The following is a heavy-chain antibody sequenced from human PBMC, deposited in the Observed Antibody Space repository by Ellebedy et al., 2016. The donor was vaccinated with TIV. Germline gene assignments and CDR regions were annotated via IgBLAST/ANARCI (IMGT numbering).Heavy chain of an antibody. D-gene: IGHD4-17*01. CDR3: ARFDYARENAFDI. J-gene: IGHJ3*02. CDR1: GGSISSYY. Sequence: MPSETLSLTCAVSGGSISSYYWSWIRQPPGKGLEWIGYIYYSGSTNYNPSLKSRVTISVDTSKNQFSLKLSSVTAADTAVYYCARFDYARENAFDIWGQGTMVTVSS. CDR2: IYYSGST. V-gene: IGHV4-59*01.